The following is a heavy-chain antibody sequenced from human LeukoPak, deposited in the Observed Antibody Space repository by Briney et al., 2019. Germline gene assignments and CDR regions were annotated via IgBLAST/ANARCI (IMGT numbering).Heavy chain of an antibody. V-gene: IGHV4-34*01. CDR1: GGSFSSYY. D-gene: IGHD4-23*01. CDR2: INHSGST. J-gene: IGHJ2*01. Sequence: AETLSLTCAVYGGSFSSYYWSWIRQPPGKGLEWIGEINHSGSTNYNPSLKSRVTISVDTSKNQFSLKLSSVTAADTAVYYCARGRTTTVVTPEARYFDLWGRGTLVTVSS. CDR3: ARGRTTTVVTPEARYFDL.